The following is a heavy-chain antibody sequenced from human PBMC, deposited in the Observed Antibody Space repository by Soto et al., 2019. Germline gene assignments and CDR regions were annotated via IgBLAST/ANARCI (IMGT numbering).Heavy chain of an antibody. D-gene: IGHD3-22*01. Sequence: SQTLSLTCAISGDSASSNSAAWNWIRQSPSRGLEWLGRTYYRSKWYNDYAVSVKSRITINPDTSKNQFSLQLNSVTPEDTAVYYCARDGDSSGYYFRGGSWGAFDIWGQGTMVTVSS. V-gene: IGHV6-1*01. J-gene: IGHJ3*02. CDR1: GDSASSNSAA. CDR2: TYYRSKWYN. CDR3: ARDGDSSGYYFRGGSWGAFDI.